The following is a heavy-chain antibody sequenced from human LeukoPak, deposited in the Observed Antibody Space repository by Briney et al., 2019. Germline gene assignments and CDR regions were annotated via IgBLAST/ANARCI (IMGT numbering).Heavy chain of an antibody. CDR1: GGSISSYY. J-gene: IGHJ3*02. Sequence: SETLSLTCTVSGGSISSYYWSWIRQPPRKGLERIGYIYYSGSTNYNPSLKSRVTISVDTSKNQFSLKLSSVTAADTAVYYCARDGITYYYDSSGYPTISSFDIWGQGTMVTVSS. CDR3: ARDGITYYYDSSGYPTISSFDI. CDR2: IYYSGST. D-gene: IGHD3-22*01. V-gene: IGHV4-59*01.